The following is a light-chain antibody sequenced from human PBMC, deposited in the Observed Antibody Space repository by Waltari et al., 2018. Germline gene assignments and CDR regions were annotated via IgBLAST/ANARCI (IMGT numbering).Light chain of an antibody. J-gene: IGLJ2*01. CDR2: EVS. CDR1: SSDVGGYNY. Sequence: QSALTQPASVSGYPGQSITISCTGTSSDVGGYNYLSWYQHQPGKAPKLNIYEVSTPPSWVYDPFAGSKSGHTTSLTIAGLQAEDKGDYYCTSYTSSSISHVLFGGGTKLSVL. V-gene: IGLV2-14*01. CDR3: TSYTSSSISHVL.